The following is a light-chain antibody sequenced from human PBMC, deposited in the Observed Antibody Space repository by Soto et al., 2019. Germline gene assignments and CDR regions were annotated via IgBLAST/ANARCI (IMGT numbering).Light chain of an antibody. J-gene: IGKJ3*01. CDR3: QQFKNWPPTVT. CDR1: QTLSSN. V-gene: IGKV3D-15*01. CDR2: GAS. Sequence: EIMMTQSPATLSVSPGERVTLSCRATQTLSSNLAWYHQRPGQAPRLLIYGASIRATGVPARFSGSGSGSEFTLTISSLQSDDFGIYYCQQFKNWPPTVTFGPGTKVDLK.